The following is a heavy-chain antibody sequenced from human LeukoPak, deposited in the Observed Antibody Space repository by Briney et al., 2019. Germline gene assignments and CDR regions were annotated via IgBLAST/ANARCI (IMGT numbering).Heavy chain of an antibody. J-gene: IGHJ5*02. CDR2: IYYSGSI. CDR3: ARVGKQWLVLRGWFDP. Sequence: SDTLSLTCAVSGYSISSSNWWGWIRQPPGKGLEWIGYIYYSGSIYYNPSLKSRVTMSVDTSKNQFSLKLSSVTAADTAVYYCARVGKQWLVLRGWFDPWGQGTLVTVS. CDR1: GYSISSSNW. V-gene: IGHV4-28*05. D-gene: IGHD6-19*01.